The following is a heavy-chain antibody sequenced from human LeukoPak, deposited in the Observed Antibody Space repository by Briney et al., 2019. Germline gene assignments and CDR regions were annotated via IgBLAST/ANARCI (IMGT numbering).Heavy chain of an antibody. Sequence: GGSLRLSCAASGFTFSSYSMSWVRQAPGKGLEWVANIKPDGSEKFYVDSVKGRFTISRDNAESSLHLQMNSLRAEDTSVYFCTRTMGVTPFDNWGQGTLVTVSS. V-gene: IGHV3-7*01. CDR1: GFTFSSYS. CDR2: IKPDGSEK. CDR3: TRTMGVTPFDN. D-gene: IGHD1-26*01. J-gene: IGHJ4*02.